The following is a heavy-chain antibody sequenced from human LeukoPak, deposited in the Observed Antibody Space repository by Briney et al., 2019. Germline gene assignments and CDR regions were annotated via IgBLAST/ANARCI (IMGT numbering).Heavy chain of an antibody. Sequence: PEGSLRLSCAASGFTFSSYWMHWVRQAPGKGLVWVSRINSDGSSTSYADSVKGRFTIPRDNAKNTLYLQMNSLRAEDTAVYYCARDPGSGYYYYMDVWGKGTTVTVSS. D-gene: IGHD2-15*01. CDR1: GFTFSSYW. CDR3: ARDPGSGYYYYMDV. J-gene: IGHJ6*03. V-gene: IGHV3-74*01. CDR2: INSDGSST.